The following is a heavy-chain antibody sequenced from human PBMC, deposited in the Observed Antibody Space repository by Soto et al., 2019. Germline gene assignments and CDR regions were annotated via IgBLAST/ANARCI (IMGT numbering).Heavy chain of an antibody. D-gene: IGHD6-19*01. CDR2: TYSRSQWYD. CDR1: GDIVSNKNSA. CDR3: ARSRYSRGLFDS. Sequence: PSQTLSLTCAISGDIVSNKNSAWDWIRPSPSRGLEWLGRTYSRSQWYDHYAFSMRGRLTIKPDTAKNEFTLHMTCVTPDDTAVYYCARSRYSRGLFDSWGQGTLVTVSS. J-gene: IGHJ4*02. V-gene: IGHV6-1*01.